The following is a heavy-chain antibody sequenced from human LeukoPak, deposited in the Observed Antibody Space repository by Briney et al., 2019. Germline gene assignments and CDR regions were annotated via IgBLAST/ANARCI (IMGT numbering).Heavy chain of an antibody. CDR2: ISYDGSNR. CDR3: AKMSMARDSRDF. V-gene: IGHV3-30*18. J-gene: IGHJ4*02. D-gene: IGHD3-10*01. CDR1: GFTFSNYG. Sequence: GRSLRLSCAASGFTFSNYGMHWVRQAPGKGLEWVAVISYDGSNRYYVDSVKGRFTISRDNSKNTLYLQMNSLRPEDTAVYYCAKMSMARDSRDFWGQGTLVTVSS.